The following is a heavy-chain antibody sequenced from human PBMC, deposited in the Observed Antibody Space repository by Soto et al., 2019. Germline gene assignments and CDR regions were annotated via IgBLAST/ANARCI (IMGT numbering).Heavy chain of an antibody. CDR1: GFTFSSYG. CDR2: IWYDGTNK. V-gene: IGHV3-33*01. D-gene: IGHD6-13*01. Sequence: QVQLVESGGGVVQPGRSLRLSCAASGFTFSSYGMHWVRPAPGKGLEWVAVIWYDGTNKYYVDSVKGRFTISKDNSKNTLYLQMNSLRVEDTAIYYCARDIGDQTSRWTDAFDIWGQGTMVTVSS. CDR3: ARDIGDQTSRWTDAFDI. J-gene: IGHJ3*02.